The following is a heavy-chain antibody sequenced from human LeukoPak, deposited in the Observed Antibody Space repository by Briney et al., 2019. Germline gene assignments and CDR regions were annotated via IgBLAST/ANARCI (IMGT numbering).Heavy chain of an antibody. Sequence: GESLKISCKGSGYSFTSYWIGWVRQMPGKGLEWMGIIYPGDSDTRYSPSFQGQVTISADKSISTAYLQWSSLKASDTAMYYCARQDWNYYDSSGYFPFDYWSQGTLVTVSS. J-gene: IGHJ4*02. CDR3: ARQDWNYYDSSGYFPFDY. D-gene: IGHD3-22*01. CDR2: IYPGDSDT. CDR1: GYSFTSYW. V-gene: IGHV5-51*01.